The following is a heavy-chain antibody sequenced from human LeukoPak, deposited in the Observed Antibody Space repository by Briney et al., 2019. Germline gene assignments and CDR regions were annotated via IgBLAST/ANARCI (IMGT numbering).Heavy chain of an antibody. D-gene: IGHD3-3*01. CDR1: GGSFSGYY. V-gene: IGHV4-34*01. CDR2: INHSGST. J-gene: IGHJ4*02. Sequence: SETLSLTCAVYGGSFSGYYWSWIRQPPGKGLEWIGEINHSGSTNYNPSLKSRVTISVDTSKNQFSLKLSSVTAAGTAVYYCARGRYYDFWSGYYLFDYWGQGTLVTVSS. CDR3: ARGRYYDFWSGYYLFDY.